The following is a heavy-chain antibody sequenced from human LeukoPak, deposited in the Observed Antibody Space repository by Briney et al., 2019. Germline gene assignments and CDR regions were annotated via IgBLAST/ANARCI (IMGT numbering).Heavy chain of an antibody. J-gene: IGHJ4*02. D-gene: IGHD2-2*01. Sequence: ASVTVSCKASGGTFSSYAISWVRQAPGQGLEWMGWISAYNGNTNYAQKLQGRVTMTTDTSTSTAYMELRSLRSDDTAVYYCARVTQYCSSTSCKLIDYWGQGTLVTVSS. CDR2: ISAYNGNT. CDR3: ARVTQYCSSTSCKLIDY. CDR1: GGTFSSYA. V-gene: IGHV1-18*01.